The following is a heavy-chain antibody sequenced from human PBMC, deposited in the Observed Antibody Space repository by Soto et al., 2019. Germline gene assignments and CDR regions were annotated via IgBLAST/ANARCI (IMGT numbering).Heavy chain of an antibody. D-gene: IGHD3-10*01. Sequence: GGSLRLSCAASGFTFSSYGMHWVRQAQGKGLEWVAVIWYDGSNKYYADSVKGRFTISRDNSKNTLYLQMNSLRAEDTAVYYCARPREEYNWFDPWGQGTLVTVSS. V-gene: IGHV3-33*01. J-gene: IGHJ5*02. CDR3: ARPREEYNWFDP. CDR2: IWYDGSNK. CDR1: GFTFSSYG.